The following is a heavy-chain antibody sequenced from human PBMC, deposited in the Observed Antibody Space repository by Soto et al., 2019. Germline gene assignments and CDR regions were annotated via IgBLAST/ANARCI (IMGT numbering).Heavy chain of an antibody. V-gene: IGHV5-10-1*01. D-gene: IGHD6-13*01. CDR1: GYSFTSYW. CDR3: ARSPVAAAGNYYYYYGMDV. CDR2: IDPSDSYT. J-gene: IGHJ6*02. Sequence: PGESLKISCNGSGYSFTSYWISWVRQMPGKGLEWMGRIDPSDSYTNYSPSFQGHVTISADKSISTAYLQWSSLKASDTAMYYCARSPVAAAGNYYYYYGMDVWGQGTTVTVSS.